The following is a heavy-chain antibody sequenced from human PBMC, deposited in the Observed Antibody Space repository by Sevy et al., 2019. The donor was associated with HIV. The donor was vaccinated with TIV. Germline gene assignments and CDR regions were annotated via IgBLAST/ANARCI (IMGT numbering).Heavy chain of an antibody. CDR2: ISAYNGNT. Sequence: ASVKVSCKASGYTFTSYCISWVRQAPGQGLEWMGWISAYNGNTNYAQKLQGRVTMTTDTSTSTAYMELRSLRSDDTAVYYCAIPRGGRWFGELFDYYYYYGMDVWGQGTTVTVSS. CDR1: GYTFTSYC. J-gene: IGHJ6*02. D-gene: IGHD3-10*01. V-gene: IGHV1-18*01. CDR3: AIPRGGRWFGELFDYYYYYGMDV.